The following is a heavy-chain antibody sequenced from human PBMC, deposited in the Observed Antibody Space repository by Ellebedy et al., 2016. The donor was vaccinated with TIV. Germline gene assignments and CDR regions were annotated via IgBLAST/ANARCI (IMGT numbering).Heavy chain of an antibody. J-gene: IGHJ4*02. CDR2: ISGSGGSA. CDR1: GFSFSDYA. Sequence: PGGSLSLSCAASGFSFSDYAMSWVRQAPGKGLEWVSGISGSGGSAYYAESGRGRFTASRDNTKNSLCLQMNSLRVEDTAVYFCAKGGGFGEVAIYYLDSWGQGTPVTVSP. D-gene: IGHD3-10*01. CDR3: AKGGGFGEVAIYYLDS. V-gene: IGHV3-23*01.